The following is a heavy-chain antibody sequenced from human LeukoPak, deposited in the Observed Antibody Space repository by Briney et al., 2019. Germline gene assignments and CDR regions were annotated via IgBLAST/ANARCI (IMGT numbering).Heavy chain of an antibody. V-gene: IGHV3-48*01. CDR1: LFTFSSHT. D-gene: IGHD6-19*01. J-gene: IGHJ4*02. CDR2: ISTSSSTI. Sequence: GGSLRLCCAAHLFTFSSHTRDWVRQAPGKGLEWISYISTSSSTIYYADSVKGRFTISRDNAKNSLFLQMNSLRADETDVYHRAKDVLGGGLSSRGVAGGFDYWGQGTLVTVSS. CDR3: AKDVLGGGLSSRGVAGGFDY.